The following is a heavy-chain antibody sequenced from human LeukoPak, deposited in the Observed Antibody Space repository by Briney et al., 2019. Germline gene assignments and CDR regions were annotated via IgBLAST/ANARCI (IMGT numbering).Heavy chain of an antibody. J-gene: IGHJ3*02. V-gene: IGHV4-59*01. D-gene: IGHD3-22*01. Sequence: SETLSLTCTVSGGSISSYYWSWIRQPPGKGLEWIGYTYYSGSTNYNPSLKSRVTISVDTSKNQFSLKLSSVTAADTAVYYCATQYYYDSSGYYPDDAFDIWGQGTMVTVSS. CDR2: TYYSGST. CDR1: GGSISSYY. CDR3: ATQYYYDSSGYYPDDAFDI.